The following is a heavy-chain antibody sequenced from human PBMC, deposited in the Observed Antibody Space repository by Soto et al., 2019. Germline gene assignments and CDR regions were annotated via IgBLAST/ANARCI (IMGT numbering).Heavy chain of an antibody. J-gene: IGHJ5*02. D-gene: IGHD6-13*01. CDR2: IIPIFGTA. V-gene: IGHV1-69*13. CDR3: ARGQQLVTPAANWFDP. CDR1: GGTFSSYA. Sequence: PSVKVSCKASGGTFSSYAISWVRQAPGQGLEWMGGIIPIFGTANYAQKFQGRVTITADESTSTAYMELSSLRSEDTAVYYCARGQQLVTPAANWFDPWGQGTLVTVSS.